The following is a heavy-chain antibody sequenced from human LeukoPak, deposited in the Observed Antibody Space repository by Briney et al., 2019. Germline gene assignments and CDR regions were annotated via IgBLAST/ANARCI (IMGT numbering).Heavy chain of an antibody. CDR1: GFTFSSYS. Sequence: GGSLRLSCAASGFTFSSYSMNWVRQAPGEGLEWVSYISSSSGTIYYADSVKGRFTISRDNAENSLSLQMSSLRAEDTAVYYCARGGLRGDYWGQGTLVTVSS. J-gene: IGHJ4*02. V-gene: IGHV3-48*01. CDR3: ARGGLRGDY. D-gene: IGHD4-17*01. CDR2: ISSSSGTI.